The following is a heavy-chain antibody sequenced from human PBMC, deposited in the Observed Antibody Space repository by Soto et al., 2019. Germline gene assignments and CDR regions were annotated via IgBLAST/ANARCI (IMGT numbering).Heavy chain of an antibody. Sequence: QVHLVQSGAEVKKPGASVKVSCQGSGYAFTTYGITWVRQAPGQGLEWMGWISAHNGNTNYAQELQGRVTVTRDTSTSTAYMELRGLRYDDTAVYDCARGRYGDYWGQGALVTVSS. CDR2: ISAHNGNT. CDR1: GYAFTTYG. J-gene: IGHJ4*02. CDR3: ARGRYGDY. D-gene: IGHD1-1*01. V-gene: IGHV1-18*01.